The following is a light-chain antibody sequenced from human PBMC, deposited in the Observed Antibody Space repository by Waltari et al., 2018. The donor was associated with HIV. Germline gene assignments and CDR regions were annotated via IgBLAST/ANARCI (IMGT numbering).Light chain of an antibody. V-gene: IGKV3-20*01. CDR1: QSVPANY. CDR2: AAS. CDR3: QQYGSSLFT. Sequence: EIVLTQSPGTLSLSPGERVTLSCRASQSVPANYVAWYQQKPAQPPRLLISAASSRSTGIPDRFSGGGSGTDFTLTINTLEPEDFAVYFWQQYGSSLFTCGPGTKVDLK. J-gene: IGKJ3*01.